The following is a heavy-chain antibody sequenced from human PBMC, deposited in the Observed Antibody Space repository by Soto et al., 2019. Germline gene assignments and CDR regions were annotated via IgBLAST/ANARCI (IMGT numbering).Heavy chain of an antibody. CDR1: GYTSTTYV. CDR2: LNAGNDNT. D-gene: IGHD3-3*01. CDR3: ARVGQNYYGMDV. V-gene: IGHV1-3*01. Sequence: GASVKVSCKASGYTSTTYVMHWVRQAPGQRLEWMGWLNAGNDNTEYSQKLQGRVTITRDTSASTVYMEVSSLGSEDTAVYYCARVGQNYYGMDVWG. J-gene: IGHJ6*02.